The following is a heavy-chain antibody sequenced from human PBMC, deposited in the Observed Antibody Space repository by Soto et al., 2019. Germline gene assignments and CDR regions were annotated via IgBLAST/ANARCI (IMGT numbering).Heavy chain of an antibody. Sequence: QVQLVQSGPEVMKPGSSVKVSCKASGGSVSNFAVTWVRQAPGQGLEWMGGIMPMSGTANYAQKFRGRLTIPDDKSTTTAYLELSGLRSDHTAIYYCARGGSTYAASQPLHLSRLDYWGQGTLVSVFS. D-gene: IGHD2-15*01. CDR3: ARGGSTYAASQPLHLSRLDY. CDR2: IMPMSGTA. V-gene: IGHV1-69*06. J-gene: IGHJ4*02. CDR1: GGSVSNFA.